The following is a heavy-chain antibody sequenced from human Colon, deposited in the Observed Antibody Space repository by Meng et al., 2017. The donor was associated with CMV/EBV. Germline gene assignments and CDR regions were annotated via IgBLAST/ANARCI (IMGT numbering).Heavy chain of an antibody. CDR1: GFTFINYA. J-gene: IGHJ4*02. V-gene: IGHV3-23*01. CDR2: ISGSGSNR. CDR3: EQGLNDY. Sequence: GGSLRLSCAVSGFTFINYAMTWVRQAPGKGLEWVSGISGSGSNRYYADSVKGRFTISRDNSKNTLYLQMNSLRAEDTAVYDCEQGLNDYWGQGTLVTVSS. D-gene: IGHD1/OR15-1a*01.